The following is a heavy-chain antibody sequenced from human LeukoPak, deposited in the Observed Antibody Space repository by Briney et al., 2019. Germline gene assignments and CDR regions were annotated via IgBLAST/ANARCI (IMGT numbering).Heavy chain of an antibody. Sequence: SETLSLTCAVYGGSFSGYYWSWIRQPPGKGLEWIGEINHSGSTNYNPSLKSRVTISVDTSKNQFSLKLSSVTAADTAVYYCARGVTMIVADNRYPSVWGQGTLVTVSS. CDR3: ARGVTMIVADNRYPSV. CDR2: INHSGST. D-gene: IGHD3-22*01. J-gene: IGHJ4*02. V-gene: IGHV4-34*01. CDR1: GGSFSGYY.